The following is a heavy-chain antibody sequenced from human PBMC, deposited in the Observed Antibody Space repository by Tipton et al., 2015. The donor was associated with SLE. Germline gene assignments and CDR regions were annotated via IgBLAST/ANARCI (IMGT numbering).Heavy chain of an antibody. Sequence: TLSLTCTVSGGSISTYYWSWIRQPPGKGLEWIEYIYYSGSTNYNPSLKSRVTISVDTSKNQFSLKLSSVTAADTAVYYCARGPIYGACGQGTLVTVSS. D-gene: IGHD4-17*01. CDR3: ARGPIYGA. CDR1: GGSISTYY. J-gene: IGHJ5*02. V-gene: IGHV4-59*01. CDR2: IYYSGST.